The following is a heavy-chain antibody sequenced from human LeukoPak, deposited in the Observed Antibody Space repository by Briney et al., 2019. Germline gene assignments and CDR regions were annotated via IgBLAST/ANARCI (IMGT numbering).Heavy chain of an antibody. J-gene: IGHJ4*02. CDR2: MYYSGST. Sequence: SETLSLTCTVSGGSISSSSYYWGWIRQSPGKGLEWIGSMYYSGSTYYNPSLKSRVTISVDTSKNQFSLKLSSVTAADTAVYYCARGPHTGVNYYDSSGYYYWGQGTLVTVSS. CDR3: ARGPHTGVNYYDSSGYYY. D-gene: IGHD3-22*01. CDR1: GGSISSSSYY. V-gene: IGHV4-39*01.